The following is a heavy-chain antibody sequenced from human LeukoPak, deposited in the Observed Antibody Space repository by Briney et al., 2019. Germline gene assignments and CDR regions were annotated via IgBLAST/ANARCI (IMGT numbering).Heavy chain of an antibody. CDR3: ARELECSSTSCYPPDDYYYYYMDV. Sequence: PSQTLSLTCTVSGGSISSGDYYWSWIRQPPGKGLEWIGYIYYSGSTYYNPSLKSRVTISVDTSKNQFSLKLSSVTAADTAVYYCARELECSSTSCYPPDDYYYYYMDVWGKGTTVTVSS. CDR2: IYYSGST. D-gene: IGHD2-2*01. CDR1: GGSISSGDYY. J-gene: IGHJ6*03. V-gene: IGHV4-30-4*08.